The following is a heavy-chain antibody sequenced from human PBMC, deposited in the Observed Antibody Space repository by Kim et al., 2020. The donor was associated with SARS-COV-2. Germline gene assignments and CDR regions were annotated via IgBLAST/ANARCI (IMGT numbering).Heavy chain of an antibody. J-gene: IGHJ2*01. CDR1: GGSISSSNW. V-gene: IGHV4-4*02. CDR2: IYHSGST. Sequence: SETLSLTCAVSGGSISSSNWWSWVRQPPGKGLEWIGEIYHSGSTNYNPSLKSRVTISVDKSKNQFSLKLSSVTAADTAVYYCAREAEGYGSERDWYFDLWGRGTLVTVSS. D-gene: IGHD3-10*01. CDR3: AREAEGYGSERDWYFDL.